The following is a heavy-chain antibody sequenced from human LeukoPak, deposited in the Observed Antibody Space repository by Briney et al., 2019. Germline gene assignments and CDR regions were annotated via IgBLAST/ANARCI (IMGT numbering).Heavy chain of an antibody. J-gene: IGHJ3*02. Sequence: SETLSLTCTVSGGSISSSSYYWDWIRQPPGKGLEWLGTIYYTGDTYYNPSLKSRVTISVDTSKNQFSLKLSSVTAADTAVYYCARRGRGGTVVVIRAFHIWGQGTMVTVSS. CDR3: ARRGRGGTVVVIRAFHI. V-gene: IGHV4-39*01. CDR2: IYYTGDT. CDR1: GGSISSSSYY. D-gene: IGHD3-22*01.